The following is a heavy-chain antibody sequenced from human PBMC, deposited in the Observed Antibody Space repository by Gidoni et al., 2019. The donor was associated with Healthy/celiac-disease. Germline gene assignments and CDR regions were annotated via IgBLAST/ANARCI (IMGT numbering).Heavy chain of an antibody. V-gene: IGHV3-9*01. CDR3: AKDLRYSSSWFGAMDV. D-gene: IGHD6-13*01. J-gene: IGHJ6*02. CDR2: LSWNSGSI. CDR1: GFTFDDYA. Sequence: EVQLVESGGGLVQPGRSLRRSCEASGFTFDDYAMHWVRQAPGKGLEWVSGLSWNSGSIGYAASVKGRFTISRDNAKNSLYLQMNSLSAEDTALYYCAKDLRYSSSWFGAMDVWGQGTTVTVSS.